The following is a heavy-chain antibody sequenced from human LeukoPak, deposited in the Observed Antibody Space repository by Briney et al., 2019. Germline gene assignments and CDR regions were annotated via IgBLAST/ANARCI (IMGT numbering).Heavy chain of an antibody. CDR3: ARAVCPTIKFCDSSYFMDV. CDR2: INWNGAST. J-gene: IGHJ6*03. D-gene: IGHD6-6*01. V-gene: IGHV3-20*04. Sequence: RPGGSLRLSRAASGFSFDDLGMTWVRQVTGKGLEWVAGINWNGASTGYADSVRGRFTISRDNAKNSLYLQMNSLRAEDTALYYCARAVCPTIKFCDSSYFMDVWGKGTTVNVS. CDR1: GFSFDDLG.